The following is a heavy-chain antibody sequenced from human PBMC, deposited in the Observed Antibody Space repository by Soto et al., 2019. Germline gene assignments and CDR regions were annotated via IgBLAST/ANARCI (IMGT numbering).Heavy chain of an antibody. Sequence: QVQLVQSGAEVKKPGASVKVSCKASGYTFTSYGITWVRQAPGQGLEWMGWINPYNGNTNYAQKLQGRVTMTTYTSTSTAYMELRGLRSDDTAVYYCARTDSRPQDFDYWGQGTLVSVSS. CDR2: INPYNGNT. D-gene: IGHD6-13*01. J-gene: IGHJ4*02. V-gene: IGHV1-18*01. CDR3: ARTDSRPQDFDY. CDR1: GYTFTSYG.